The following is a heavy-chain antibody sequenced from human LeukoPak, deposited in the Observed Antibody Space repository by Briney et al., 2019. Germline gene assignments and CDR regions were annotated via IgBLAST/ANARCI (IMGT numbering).Heavy chain of an antibody. V-gene: IGHV3-23*01. D-gene: IGHD6-19*01. CDR3: AKDSSGDWFDP. CDR1: GFTFSSYA. Sequence: GGSLRLSCAASGFTFSSYATHWVRQAPGKGLEYVSAISGSGGSTYYADSVKGRFTISRDNSKNTLYLQMNSLRAEDTAVYYCAKDSSGDWFDPWGQGTLVTVSS. J-gene: IGHJ5*02. CDR2: ISGSGGST.